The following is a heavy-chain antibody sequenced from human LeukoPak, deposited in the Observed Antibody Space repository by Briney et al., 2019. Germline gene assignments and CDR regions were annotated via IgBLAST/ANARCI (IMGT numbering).Heavy chain of an antibody. CDR2: MSYDGSNK. CDR1: GFTFSSYG. Sequence: PGGSLRLSCAASGFTFSSYGMHWVRQAPGKGLEWVAVMSYDGSNKYYADSVKGRFTISRDNSKNTLYLQMNSLRAEDTAVYYCAKDSEELLGDAFDIWGQGTMVTVSS. CDR3: AKDSEELLGDAFDI. D-gene: IGHD6-19*01. V-gene: IGHV3-30*18. J-gene: IGHJ3*02.